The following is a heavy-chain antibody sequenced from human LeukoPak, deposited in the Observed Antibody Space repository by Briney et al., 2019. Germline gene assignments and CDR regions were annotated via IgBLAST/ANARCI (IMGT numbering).Heavy chain of an antibody. CDR3: ATGQWELPYFDY. J-gene: IGHJ4*02. CDR2: FDPEDGET. CDR1: GYTLTELS. D-gene: IGHD1-26*01. Sequence: GASVKVSCKASGYTLTELSMHWVRQAPGKGLEWMGGFDPEDGETIYAQKFQGRVAMTEDTSTDTAYMELSSLRSEDTAVYYCATGQWELPYFDYWGQGTLVTVSS. V-gene: IGHV1-24*01.